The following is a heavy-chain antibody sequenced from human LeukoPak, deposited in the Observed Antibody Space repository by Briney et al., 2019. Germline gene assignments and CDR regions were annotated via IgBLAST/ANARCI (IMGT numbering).Heavy chain of an antibody. CDR2: ISDSGGRT. D-gene: IGHD3-22*01. CDR3: AKRGVVIRVILVGFHKEAYYFDS. Sequence: GESLRLSCAVSGITLSNDGMSWGRQAPGKGLEWVAGISDSGGRTNYADSVKGRFTISRDNPKNTLYLQMNSLRAEDTAVYFCAKRGVVIRVILVGFHKEAYYFDSWGQGALVTVSS. CDR1: GITLSNDG. J-gene: IGHJ4*02. V-gene: IGHV3-23*01.